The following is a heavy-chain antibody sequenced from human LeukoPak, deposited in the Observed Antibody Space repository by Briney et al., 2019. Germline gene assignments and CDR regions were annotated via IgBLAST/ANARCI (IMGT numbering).Heavy chain of an antibody. CDR2: IYYSGNT. V-gene: IGHV4-39*01. CDR3: ARHPKGYFSRFDP. D-gene: IGHD2-15*01. CDR1: GGSISSTTHY. Sequence: SETLSLTCTVSGGSISSTTHYWGWIRQPPGKGLEWIGSIYYSGNTDYNPSLKGRVTISVDTSKNQFSLKLNSVTAADTAVYYCARHPKGYFSRFDPWGQGTLVTVSS. J-gene: IGHJ5*02.